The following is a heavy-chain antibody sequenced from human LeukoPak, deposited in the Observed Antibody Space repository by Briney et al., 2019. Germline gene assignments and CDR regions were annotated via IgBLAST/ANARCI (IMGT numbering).Heavy chain of an antibody. D-gene: IGHD6-6*01. CDR2: IKQDGSEK. CDR3: AKVREQLVPYYYGMDV. Sequence: PGGSLRLSCTASGFTFGSWIIWVRQAPRKGLEWVASIKQDGSEKYYLDSVKGRFTVSRDSAKNSLYLQMNSLRAEDTALYYCAKVREQLVPYYYGMDVWGQGTTVTVSS. V-gene: IGHV3-7*03. CDR1: GFTFGSW. J-gene: IGHJ6*02.